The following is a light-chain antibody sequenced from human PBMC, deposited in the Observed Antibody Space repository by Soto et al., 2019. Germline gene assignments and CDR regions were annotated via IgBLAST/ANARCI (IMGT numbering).Light chain of an antibody. V-gene: IGLV2-14*03. CDR3: SAFTGTTDV. CDR1: SSDVGGNKY. J-gene: IGLJ1*01. Sequence: QSALTQPASVSGSPGQSITISCTGTSSDVGGNKYVSWYQHYPGKAPKLMICDVSNRPSGVSNRFSGSKSGNTASLTISGLQAEDEADCYCSAFTGTTDVFGTGTKVTVL. CDR2: DVS.